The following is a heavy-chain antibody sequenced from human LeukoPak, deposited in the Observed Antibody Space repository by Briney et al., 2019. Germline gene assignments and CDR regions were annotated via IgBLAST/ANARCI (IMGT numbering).Heavy chain of an antibody. V-gene: IGHV1-69*05. J-gene: IGHJ6*03. CDR2: IIPIFGTA. CDR3: ARDRRDGYNSYYYYYMDV. CDR1: GGAFSSYA. Sequence: ASVNVSCKASGGAFSSYAISWVRQAPGQGLEWMGGIIPIFGTANYAQKFQGRVTITTDESTSTAYMELSSLRSEDTAVYYCARDRRDGYNSYYYYYMDVWGKGTTVTVSS. D-gene: IGHD5-24*01.